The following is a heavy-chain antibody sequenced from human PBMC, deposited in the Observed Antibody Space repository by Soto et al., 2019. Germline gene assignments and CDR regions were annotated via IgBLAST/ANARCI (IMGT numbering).Heavy chain of an antibody. CDR1: AFTLNHYG. J-gene: IGHJ6*02. CDR3: ATTRVGPCSSSICFSGIFDGMDV. D-gene: IGHD2-2*01. V-gene: IGHV3-30-3*01. CDR2: ISYDGTIT. Sequence: GGTRRCPCAAAAFTLNHYGMHWTRQTPGKGLEWVAVISYDGTITYYAESVKGRFPISRDNSKNTLYLQMNSLRTEDTAVYYCATTRVGPCSSSICFSGIFDGMDVWGQGTTVTVSS.